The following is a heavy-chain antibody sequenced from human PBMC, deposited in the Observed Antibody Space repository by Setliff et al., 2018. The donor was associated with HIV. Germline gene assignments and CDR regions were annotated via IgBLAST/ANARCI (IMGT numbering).Heavy chain of an antibody. CDR1: GGSISRSTYY. D-gene: IGHD3-3*01. V-gene: IGHV4-61*05. Sequence: SETLSLTCTVSGGSISRSTYYWGWIRQPPGKGLEWIGYIYYSGSTNYNPSLKSRVTMSVGTSKNQFSLKLSSVTAADTAVYYCARCYYNFWSGYPLDYMDVWGKGTTVTVSS. CDR3: ARCYYNFWSGYPLDYMDV. CDR2: IYYSGST. J-gene: IGHJ6*03.